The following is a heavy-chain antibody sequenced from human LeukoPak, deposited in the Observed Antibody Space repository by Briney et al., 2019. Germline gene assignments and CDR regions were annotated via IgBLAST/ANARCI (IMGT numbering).Heavy chain of an antibody. D-gene: IGHD3-22*01. CDR3: ARGYYYYDSSGYYETPFDY. CDR2: IYYSGST. CDR1: GASISSGNYY. J-gene: IGHJ4*02. V-gene: IGHV4-39*01. Sequence: SETLSLTCTVSGASISSGNYYWDWIRQPPGKGLEWIGSIYYSGSTYYNPSLTSRVTISVHTSKTQFSLNLSSVTAADTAVYYCARGYYYYDSSGYYETPFDYWGQGTLVTVSS.